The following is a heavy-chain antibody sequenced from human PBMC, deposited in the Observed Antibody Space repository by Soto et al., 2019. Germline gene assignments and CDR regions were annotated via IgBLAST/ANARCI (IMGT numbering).Heavy chain of an antibody. D-gene: IGHD4-17*01. J-gene: IGHJ6*02. CDR1: GGSISSSSYY. CDR2: IYYSGST. Sequence: ASETLSLTCTVSGGSISSSSYYWGWILQPPGKGLEWIGSIYYSGSTYYNPSLKSRVTISVDTSKHQFSLKLSSVTAADTAVYYCARHDYGDYGLMDVGGQGTTVTVSS. CDR3: ARHDYGDYGLMDV. V-gene: IGHV4-39*01.